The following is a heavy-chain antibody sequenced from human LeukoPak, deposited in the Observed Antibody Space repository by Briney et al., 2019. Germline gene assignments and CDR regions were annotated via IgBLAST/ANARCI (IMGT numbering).Heavy chain of an antibody. CDR2: INHSGST. V-gene: IGHV4-34*01. Sequence: SETLSLTCAVYGGSFGGYYWSWIRQPPGKGLEWIGEINHSGSTNYNPSLKSRVTISVDTSKNQFSLKLSSVTAADTAVYYCARGVSGDWFDPWGQGTLVTVSS. CDR1: GGSFGGYY. CDR3: ARGVSGDWFDP. J-gene: IGHJ5*02. D-gene: IGHD6-25*01.